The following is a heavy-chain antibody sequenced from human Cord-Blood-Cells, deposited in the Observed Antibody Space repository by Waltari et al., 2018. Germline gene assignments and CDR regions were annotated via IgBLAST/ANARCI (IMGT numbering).Heavy chain of an antibody. CDR1: GGSFSGYY. D-gene: IGHD6-13*01. CDR3: ASESSSSWYASYSI. CDR2: INHSGST. Sequence: QVQLQQWGAGLLKPSETLSLTCDVYGGSFSGYYWSWIRQPPGKGLEWIGEINHSGSTNYNPSLKSRVTISVDTSKNQFSLKLSSVTAADTAVYYCASESSSSWYASYSIWGQGTMVTVSS. J-gene: IGHJ3*02. V-gene: IGHV4-34*01.